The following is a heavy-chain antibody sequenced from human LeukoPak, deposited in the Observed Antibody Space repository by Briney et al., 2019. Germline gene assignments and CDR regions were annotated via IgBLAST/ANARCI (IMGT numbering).Heavy chain of an antibody. V-gene: IGHV4-61*09. J-gene: IGHJ4*02. D-gene: IGHD3-22*01. CDR2: INHSGST. Sequence: SQTLSLTCTVSGGSISSGSYYWSWIRQPAGKGLEWIGEINHSGSTNYNPSLKSRVTISVDTSKNQFSLKLSSVTAADTAVYYCARRAVVVITNFDYWGQGTLVTVSS. CDR1: GGSISSGSYY. CDR3: ARRAVVVITNFDY.